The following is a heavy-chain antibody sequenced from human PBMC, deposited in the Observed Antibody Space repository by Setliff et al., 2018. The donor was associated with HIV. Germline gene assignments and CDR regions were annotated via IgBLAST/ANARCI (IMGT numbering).Heavy chain of an antibody. J-gene: IGHJ4*02. CDR1: GYSISNGFY. CDR2: IYHTGIT. CDR3: ARLSGGMVPNY. V-gene: IGHV4-38-2*02. D-gene: IGHD3-10*01. Sequence: SETLSLTCIVSGYSISNGFYWGWVRQPPGKGPEWIGSIYHTGITYDNPSLKSRVTISVDTSKNQISLRLSSVTAADTAVYYCARLSGGMVPNYWGQGTLVTVSS.